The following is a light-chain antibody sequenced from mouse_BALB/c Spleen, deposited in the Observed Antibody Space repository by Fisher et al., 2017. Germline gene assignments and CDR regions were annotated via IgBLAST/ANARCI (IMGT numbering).Light chain of an antibody. CDR1: SSVSSSY. Sequence: IVITQSPALMSASPGEKVTMTCSASSSVSSSYLHWYQQKPGSSPKLWIYSTSNLASGVPARFSGSGSGTSYSLTISSMEAEDAATYYCQQWSSNPFTFGSGTKLEIK. CDR2: STS. CDR3: QQWSSNPFT. J-gene: IGKJ4*01. V-gene: IGKV4-79*01.